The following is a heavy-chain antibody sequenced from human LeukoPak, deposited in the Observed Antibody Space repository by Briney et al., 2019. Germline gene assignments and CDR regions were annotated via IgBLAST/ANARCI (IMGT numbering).Heavy chain of an antibody. V-gene: IGHV3-21*04. CDR3: AKEPKKPIITSGSGGSYYYYMDV. J-gene: IGHJ6*03. D-gene: IGHD3-10*01. CDR2: INRSSTYK. Sequence: GGSLSLSCAASGFTLSSNSMNWVRQAPGKGLEGVSYINRSSTYKYYAASVKGRFTISRDNSKDTLYRQMNSLRAEDTAVYYCAKEPKKPIITSGSGGSYYYYMDVWGKGTTVTMSS. CDR1: GFTLSSNS.